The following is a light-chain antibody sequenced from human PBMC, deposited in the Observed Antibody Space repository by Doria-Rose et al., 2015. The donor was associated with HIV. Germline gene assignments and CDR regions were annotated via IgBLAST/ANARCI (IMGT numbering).Light chain of an antibody. CDR1: QSISSY. V-gene: IGKV1-39*01. CDR2: AAS. CDR3: QQSCCTPST. Sequence: DIQITPSPSSLSASVGDRVTITCRASQSISSYLNWYQQKPGKAPKLLIYAASSLQSGVPSRFSGSGSGTDFTLTISSLQPEDFAAYYCQQSCCTPSTFGQG. J-gene: IGKJ2*02.